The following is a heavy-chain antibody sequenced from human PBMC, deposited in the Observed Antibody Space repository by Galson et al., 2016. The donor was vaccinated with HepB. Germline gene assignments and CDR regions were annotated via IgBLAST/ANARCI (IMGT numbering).Heavy chain of an antibody. D-gene: IGHD1-26*01. J-gene: IGHJ4*02. V-gene: IGHV3-43D*03. Sequence: SLRLSCAASGFTFEDYVIHWVRQAPGMGLEWVSLVNWDGSATFYTDSVKGRFTISRDNRKNSPYLQMNSLTTEDTAFYFCAKASGSDYFFEHWGQGSLVTVSS. CDR2: VNWDGSAT. CDR3: AKASGSDYFFEH. CDR1: GFTFEDYV.